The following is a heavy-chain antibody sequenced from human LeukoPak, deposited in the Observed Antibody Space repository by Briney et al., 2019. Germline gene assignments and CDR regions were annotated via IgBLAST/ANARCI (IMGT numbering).Heavy chain of an antibody. J-gene: IGHJ4*02. CDR1: GFTFSNFW. V-gene: IGHV3-7*01. Sequence: GGSLRLSCAASGFTFSNFWMGWVRQAPAKGLEWVANIKQDGSEKSYVDSVKGRFTISRDNAKNSLDLQMNSLRGEDTGVYYCARAVYGSRSSYKDWGQGTLVTVSS. CDR3: ARAVYGSRSSYKD. CDR2: IKQDGSEK. D-gene: IGHD3-10*01.